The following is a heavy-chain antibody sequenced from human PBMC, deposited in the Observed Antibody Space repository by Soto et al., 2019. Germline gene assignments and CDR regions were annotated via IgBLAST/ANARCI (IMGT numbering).Heavy chain of an antibody. Sequence: EVQLLESGGGLVQPGGSLRLSCAASGFTFSSYAMSWVRQAPGKGLEWVSAISGSGGSTYYADSVKGRFTISRDNSKNKLYLQMNSLGAEDTAVYYCAKGQSYYGSEHYFDYWGQGTLVTVSS. CDR2: ISGSGGST. D-gene: IGHD3-10*01. V-gene: IGHV3-23*01. CDR3: AKGQSYYGSEHYFDY. J-gene: IGHJ4*02. CDR1: GFTFSSYA.